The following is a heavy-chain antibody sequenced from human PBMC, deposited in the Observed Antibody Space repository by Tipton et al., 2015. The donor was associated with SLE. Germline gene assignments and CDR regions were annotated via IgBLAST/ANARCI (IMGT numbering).Heavy chain of an antibody. D-gene: IGHD2-15*01. V-gene: IGHV3-33*07. CDR3: ARARGILGGSGWYLEL. Sequence: SLRLSCVAAGFRSPFTDYGMYWVRQTPGKGLEWVAVIWHDGSNKNYEDSAKGRFIISKDDSKSTLYLQMNSLTVDDTGLYFCARARGILGGSGWYLELWGRGTLVTVSS. J-gene: IGHJ2*01. CDR2: IWHDGSNK. CDR1: GFRSPFTDYG.